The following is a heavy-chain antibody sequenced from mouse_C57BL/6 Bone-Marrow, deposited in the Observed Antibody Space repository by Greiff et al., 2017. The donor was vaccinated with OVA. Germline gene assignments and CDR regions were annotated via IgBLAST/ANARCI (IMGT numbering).Heavy chain of an antibody. CDR3: AREGYWYFDV. CDR1: GFTFSSYA. J-gene: IGHJ1*03. V-gene: IGHV5-4*01. Sequence: VQLKESGGGLVKPGGSLKLSCAASGFTFSSYAMSWVRQTPEKRLEWVATISDGGSYTYYPDNVKGRFTISRDNAKNNLYMQMSHLKSEDTAMSDCAREGYWYFDVWGTGTTVTVSS. CDR2: ISDGGSYT.